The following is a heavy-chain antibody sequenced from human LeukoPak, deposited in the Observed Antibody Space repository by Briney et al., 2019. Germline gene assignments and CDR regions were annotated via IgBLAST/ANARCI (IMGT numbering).Heavy chain of an antibody. CDR2: IYYSGST. CDR3: ASRKWETADFDY. J-gene: IGHJ4*02. V-gene: IGHV4-59*01. D-gene: IGHD1-26*01. Sequence: SETLSLTCTVSGGSISSYYWSWIRQAPGKGLEWIGYIYYSGSTNYNPSLKSRVTISVDTSKNQFSLKLSSVTAADTAVYYCASRKWETADFDYWGQGTLVTVSS. CDR1: GGSISSYY.